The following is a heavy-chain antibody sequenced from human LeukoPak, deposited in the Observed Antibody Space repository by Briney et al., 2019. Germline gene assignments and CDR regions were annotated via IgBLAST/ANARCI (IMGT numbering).Heavy chain of an antibody. CDR3: ARRLTQYDCFDP. CDR2: TYYRSTWYN. D-gene: IGHD2-2*01. Sequence: SQTLSLTCAISGDSVSSNSVAWNWIRQSPSRGLGWLGRTYYRSTWYNDYAVSVRGRITVNPDTSKNQFSLHLNSVTPEDTAVYYCARRLTQYDCFDPWGQGILVTVSS. J-gene: IGHJ5*02. V-gene: IGHV6-1*01. CDR1: GDSVSSNSVA.